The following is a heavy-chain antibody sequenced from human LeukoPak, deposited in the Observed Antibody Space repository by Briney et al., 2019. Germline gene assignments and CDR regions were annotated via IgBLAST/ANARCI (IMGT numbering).Heavy chain of an antibody. CDR3: ARDKGGGYGGYFDY. CDR1: GGTFSSYA. J-gene: IGHJ4*02. Sequence: ASVKVSCKASGGTFSSYAISWVRQAPGQGREWMGGIIPIFGTANYAQKFQGRVTITTDESTSTAYMELSSLRSEDTAVYYCARDKGGGYGGYFDYWGQGTLVTVSS. CDR2: IIPIFGTA. D-gene: IGHD4-23*01. V-gene: IGHV1-69*05.